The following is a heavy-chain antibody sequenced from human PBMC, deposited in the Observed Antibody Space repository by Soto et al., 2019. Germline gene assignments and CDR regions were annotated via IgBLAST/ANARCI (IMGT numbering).Heavy chain of an antibody. CDR2: ISGSGGST. J-gene: IGHJ3*02. CDR3: AKGAYRVAAAFAI. V-gene: IGHV3-23*01. Sequence: GKGLEWVSAISGSGGSTYYADSVKGRFTISRDNSKNTLYLQMNSLRAEDTAVYYCAKGAYRVAAAFAIWGHGTTVTGSS. D-gene: IGHD2-15*01.